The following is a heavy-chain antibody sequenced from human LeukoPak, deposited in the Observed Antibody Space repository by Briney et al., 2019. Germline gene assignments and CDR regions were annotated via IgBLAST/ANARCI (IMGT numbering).Heavy chain of an antibody. V-gene: IGHV3-21*01. Sequence: GGALRLSCAASGFTFSSYSMNWVRQAPGKGLEWVSSISSSSSYIYYADSVKGRFTISRDNAKNSLYLQMNSLRAEDTAVYYCARVYSGYDLRYFDLWGRGTLVTVSS. J-gene: IGHJ2*01. D-gene: IGHD5-12*01. CDR3: ARVYSGYDLRYFDL. CDR1: GFTFSSYS. CDR2: ISSSSSYI.